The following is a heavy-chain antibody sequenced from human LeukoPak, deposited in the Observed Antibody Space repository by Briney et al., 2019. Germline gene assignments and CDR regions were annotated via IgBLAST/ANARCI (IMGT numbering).Heavy chain of an antibody. Sequence: GGSLRLSCAASGFTFSSYAMSWVRQAPGKGLEWVSVISGSGGSTYYADSVKGRFTISRDDSKNTLYLQMNSLRAEDTAVYYCAKHVWGSYGPGDYWGQGTLVTVSS. CDR3: AKHVWGSYGPGDY. V-gene: IGHV3-23*01. D-gene: IGHD3-16*01. J-gene: IGHJ4*02. CDR1: GFTFSSYA. CDR2: ISGSGGST.